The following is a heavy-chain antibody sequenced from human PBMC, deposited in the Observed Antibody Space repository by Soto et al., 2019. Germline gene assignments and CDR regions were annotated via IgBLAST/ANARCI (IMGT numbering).Heavy chain of an antibody. V-gene: IGHV1-18*01. CDR1: GYTFTSYG. CDR2: ISAYNGNT. Sequence: ASVKVSCKASGYTFTSYGISWVRQAPGQGLEWMGWISAYNGNTNYAQKLQGRVTMTTDTSTSTAYMELRSLRSDDTAVYYCARFAYCSSTSCYTNTYYYYGMDVWGQGTTVTVSS. CDR3: ARFAYCSSTSCYTNTYYYYGMDV. J-gene: IGHJ6*02. D-gene: IGHD2-2*02.